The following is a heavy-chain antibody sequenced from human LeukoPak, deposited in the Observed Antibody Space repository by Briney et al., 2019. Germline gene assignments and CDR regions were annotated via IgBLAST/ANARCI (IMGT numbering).Heavy chain of an antibody. J-gene: IGHJ3*02. Sequence: ASVKVSCKASGYTFTSYDINWVRQATGQGLEWMGWMNPNSGNTGYAQKFQGRVTMTRNTSISTAYMELSSLRSEDTAVYYCARSGSLAYCGGDCYTDAFDIWGQGTMVTVSS. CDR1: GYTFTSYD. V-gene: IGHV1-8*01. CDR2: MNPNSGNT. CDR3: ARSGSLAYCGGDCYTDAFDI. D-gene: IGHD2-21*02.